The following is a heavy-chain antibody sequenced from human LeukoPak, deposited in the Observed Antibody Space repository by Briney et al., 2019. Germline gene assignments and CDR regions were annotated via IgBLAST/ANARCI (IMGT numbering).Heavy chain of an antibody. CDR3: AKDAYDSSGYYYLHDY. J-gene: IGHJ4*02. D-gene: IGHD3-22*01. V-gene: IGHV3-23*01. CDR1: GFTFSSYA. CDR2: ISGSGGST. Sequence: PGGSLRLSCAASGFTFSSYAMSWVRQAPGKGLEWVSAISGSGGSTYYADSVKGRFTISRDNSKNTLYLQMNSLRAEDTAVYYCAKDAYDSSGYYYLHDYWGQGTLVTVSS.